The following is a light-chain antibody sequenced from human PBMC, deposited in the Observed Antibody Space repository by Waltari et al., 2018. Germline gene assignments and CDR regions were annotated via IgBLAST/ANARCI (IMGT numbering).Light chain of an antibody. CDR1: GRDIGTFNY. V-gene: IGLV2-14*03. CDR3: SSYRSSNNVV. J-gene: IGLJ2*01. CDR2: EVT. Sequence: QSALTQPASVSGSPGQSITIPCTGTGRDIGTFNYVSWYQQHPGKAPKLMIYEVTTRPSGVSQRFSGSKSGNTASLTISGLQAEDEAVYYCSSYRSSNNVVFGGGTKVTVL.